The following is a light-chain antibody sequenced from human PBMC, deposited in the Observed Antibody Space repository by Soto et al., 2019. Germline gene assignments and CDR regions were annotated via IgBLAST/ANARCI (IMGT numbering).Light chain of an antibody. V-gene: IGKV3-20*01. J-gene: IGKJ1*01. CDR3: QQYGSSPPT. CDR1: QSISRY. CDR2: GAS. Sequence: IVLTQSPGTLSLSPGERTILSCRASQSISRYLAWYQQKPGQGPRLLIYGASSRATGTPDRFSGSGSGTDFTLTINRLEPEDFALYYCQQYGSSPPTFDQGTKVEIK.